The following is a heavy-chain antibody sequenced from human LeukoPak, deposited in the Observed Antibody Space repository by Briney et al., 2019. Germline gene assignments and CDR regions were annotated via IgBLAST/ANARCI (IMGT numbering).Heavy chain of an antibody. V-gene: IGHV3-21*04. CDR2: ISSSSSYI. CDR3: AKRYYYDNSGLWDS. CDR1: GFTFSSYS. D-gene: IGHD3-22*01. Sequence: GGSLRLSCAASGFTFSSYSMNWVRQAPGKGLEWVSSISSSSSYIYYADSVKGRFTISRDNSKNTLYLQVNSLRAEDTAVYYCAKRYYYDNSGLWDSWGQGTLVTVSS. J-gene: IGHJ4*02.